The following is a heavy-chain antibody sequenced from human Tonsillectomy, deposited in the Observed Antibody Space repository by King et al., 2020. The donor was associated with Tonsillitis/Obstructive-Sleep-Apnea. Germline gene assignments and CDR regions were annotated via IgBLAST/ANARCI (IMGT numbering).Heavy chain of an antibody. J-gene: IGHJ4*02. D-gene: IGHD1-14*01. CDR1: GFTFISYA. CDR3: VNTRPSPGY. CDR2: IRSNGGGT. V-gene: IGHV3-64D*06. Sequence: VQLVESGGGLVQPGGSLRLSCSASGFTFISYAMHWFRQSPGKGLEYFSAIRSNGGGTYYADSVKGRFTISRDNSKNTLSLQMSSLRAEDTAVYYCVNTRPSPGYWGQGTLVTVSS.